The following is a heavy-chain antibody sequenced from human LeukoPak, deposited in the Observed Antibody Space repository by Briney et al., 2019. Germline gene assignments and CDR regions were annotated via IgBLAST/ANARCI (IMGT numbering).Heavy chain of an antibody. V-gene: IGHV1-69*13. Sequence: GASVKVSCKASGGTFSSYAISWVRQAPGQGLEWMGGIIPIFGTANYAQKFQGRVTITADESTSTAYMELSSLRSEDTAVYYCARDRGCSGGSCYGRSFDYWGQGTLVTVSS. CDR2: IIPIFGTA. J-gene: IGHJ4*02. D-gene: IGHD2-15*01. CDR1: GGTFSSYA. CDR3: ARDRGCSGGSCYGRSFDY.